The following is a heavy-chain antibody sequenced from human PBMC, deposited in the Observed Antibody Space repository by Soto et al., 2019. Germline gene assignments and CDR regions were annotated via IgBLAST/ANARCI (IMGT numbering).Heavy chain of an antibody. Sequence: PGESLKISCKGSGYSFTSYWIGWVRQMPGKGLEWMGIIYPGDSDTRYSPSFQGQVTISADKSISTAYLQWSSLKASDTAMYYCARKIATVRAAGTHAFDIWGQGTMVPVSS. CDR2: IYPGDSDT. V-gene: IGHV5-51*01. CDR1: GYSFTSYW. D-gene: IGHD6-13*01. CDR3: ARKIATVRAAGTHAFDI. J-gene: IGHJ3*02.